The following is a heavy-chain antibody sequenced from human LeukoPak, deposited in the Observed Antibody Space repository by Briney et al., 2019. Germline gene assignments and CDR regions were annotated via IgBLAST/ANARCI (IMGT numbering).Heavy chain of an antibody. CDR3: ARANDYVWGSLPPDY. CDR1: GYSISSGYY. J-gene: IGHJ4*02. D-gene: IGHD3-16*01. Sequence: SETLSLTCTVSGYSISSGYYWGWIRQPAGKGLEWIGRIYTSGSTNYSPSLKSRVTISVDTSKNQFSLKLSSVTAADTAVYYCARANDYVWGSLPPDYWGQGTLVTVSS. V-gene: IGHV4-61*02. CDR2: IYTSGST.